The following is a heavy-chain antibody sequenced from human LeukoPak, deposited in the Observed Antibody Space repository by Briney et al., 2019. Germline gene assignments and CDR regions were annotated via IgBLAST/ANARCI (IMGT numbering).Heavy chain of an antibody. J-gene: IGHJ4*02. CDR1: GFTFDDYG. CDR3: ARGGYYASGSYYNIDY. D-gene: IGHD3-10*01. Sequence: GGSLRLSCAASGFTFDDYGMSWVRQAPGKGLEWVSGINWNGGSTGYADSVKGRFTISRDNAKNSLYLQMNSLRAEDTALYYYARGGYYASGSYYNIDYWGQGTLVTVSS. V-gene: IGHV3-20*04. CDR2: INWNGGST.